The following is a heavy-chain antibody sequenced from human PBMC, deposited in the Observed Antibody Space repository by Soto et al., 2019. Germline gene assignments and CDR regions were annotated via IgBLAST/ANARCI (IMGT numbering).Heavy chain of an antibody. CDR2: ISSSSSTI. CDR1: GFTFGSYS. D-gene: IGHD3-3*01. V-gene: IGHV3-48*01. CDR3: AIYPFNLWSGSTGPFDY. Sequence: GGSLRLSCAASGFTFGSYSMNWVGQAPGKGLEWVSYISSSSSTIYYADSVKGRFTISRDNAKNSLYLQMNSMRAEDTAVYYCAIYPFNLWSGSTGPFDYCGQGAPATVSS. J-gene: IGHJ4*02.